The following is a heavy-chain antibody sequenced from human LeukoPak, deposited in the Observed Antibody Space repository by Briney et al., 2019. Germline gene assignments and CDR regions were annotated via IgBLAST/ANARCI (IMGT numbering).Heavy chain of an antibody. V-gene: IGHV3-23*01. CDR3: ALGNPVAFDI. D-gene: IGHD1-14*01. CDR2: ISGSGGST. Sequence: PGGSLRLSCAASGFTFSNAWMSWVRQAPGKGLEWVSAISGSGGSTYYADSVKGRFTIYRANSKNTLSLQMNRRTAGAPVVYYCALGNPVAFDIWGQGTMVTVSS. J-gene: IGHJ3*02. CDR1: GFTFSNAW.